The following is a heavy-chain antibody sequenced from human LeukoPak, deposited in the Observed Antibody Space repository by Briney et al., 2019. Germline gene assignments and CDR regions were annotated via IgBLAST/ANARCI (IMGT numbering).Heavy chain of an antibody. Sequence: GGSLRLSCAASGFTFSNYWMGWVRQAPGKGLEWVANIKQDGTEKRYVDPVKGRFTISRDNAKNSLYLQMNSLRAEDTAVYYCARAPATNEWRCMDYWGQGTLVTVSS. D-gene: IGHD2-8*01. CDR3: ARAPATNEWRCMDY. CDR2: IKQDGTEK. CDR1: GFTFSNYW. V-gene: IGHV3-7*01. J-gene: IGHJ4*02.